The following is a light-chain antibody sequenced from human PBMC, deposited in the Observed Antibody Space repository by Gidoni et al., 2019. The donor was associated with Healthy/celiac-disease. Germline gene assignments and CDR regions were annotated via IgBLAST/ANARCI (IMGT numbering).Light chain of an antibody. CDR3: QQYGSSSLT. CDR1: QSVRSSY. V-gene: IGKV3-20*01. J-gene: IGKJ4*01. Sequence: EIVLTQSPGTLSLSPGERATLSCRASQSVRSSYLAWYQQKPGQAPRLLLYGASSRATGIPDRFSGSGSGTDFTLTISRLEPEDFAVYYCQQYGSSSLTCGGGTKVEIK. CDR2: GAS.